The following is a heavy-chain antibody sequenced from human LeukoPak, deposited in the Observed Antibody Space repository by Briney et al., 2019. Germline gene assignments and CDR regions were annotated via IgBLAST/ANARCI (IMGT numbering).Heavy chain of an antibody. CDR3: AREGDSSGYWAL. CDR2: IYTSGST. CDR1: GGSISSYY. V-gene: IGHV4-4*09. J-gene: IGHJ4*02. D-gene: IGHD3-22*01. Sequence: SETLSLTCTVSGGSISSYYWSWIRQPPGKGLEWTGYIYTSGSTNYNPSLKSRVTISVDTSKNQFSLKLSSVTAADTAVYYCAREGDSSGYWALWGQGTLVTVSS.